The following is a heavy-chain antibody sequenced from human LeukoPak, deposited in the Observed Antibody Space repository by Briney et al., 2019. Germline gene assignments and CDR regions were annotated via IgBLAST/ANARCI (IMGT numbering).Heavy chain of an antibody. V-gene: IGHV4-30-4*01. CDR2: IYYSGNT. Sequence: SETLSLTCTVSGGSISNGDYYWSWIRQPPGKGLEWIGYIYYSGNTYYNPSLKNRVIISVDTSKNQFSLKLSSVTAADTAVYYCARRPPYGDYDLWGRGTLVTVSS. D-gene: IGHD4-17*01. CDR1: GGSISNGDYY. J-gene: IGHJ2*01. CDR3: ARRPPYGDYDL.